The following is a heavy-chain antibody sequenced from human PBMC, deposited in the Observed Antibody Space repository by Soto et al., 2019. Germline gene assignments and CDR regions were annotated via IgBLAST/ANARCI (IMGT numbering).Heavy chain of an antibody. D-gene: IGHD1-26*01. CDR1: GFTFRDYS. V-gene: IGHV3-21*01. J-gene: IGHJ4*02. CDR3: ATDGVGATIIPFDY. Sequence: GGSLRLSCAASGFTFRDYSMNWVRQTPGKGLEWVSSISNDNSYIYYADSVKGRFTISRDNAKNSLYLQMNSLRAEDTALYYCATDGVGATIIPFDYWGQGTLVTVSS. CDR2: ISNDNSYI.